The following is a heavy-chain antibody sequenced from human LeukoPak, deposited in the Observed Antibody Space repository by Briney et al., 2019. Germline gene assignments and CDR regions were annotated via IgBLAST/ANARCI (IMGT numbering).Heavy chain of an antibody. J-gene: IGHJ4*01. CDR1: GDSIRSYY. D-gene: IGHD5-12*01. CDR2: IYYTGST. Sequence: SETLSLTCTVSGDSIRSYYWNWIRRPPGKGLEWIGYIYYTGSTSYNPSLKSRVTISLDTSKSQFSLRLTSVTAADTAVYYCASHGSSGHDPLTWGQGTLFTVSS. V-gene: IGHV4-59*08. CDR3: ASHGSSGHDPLT.